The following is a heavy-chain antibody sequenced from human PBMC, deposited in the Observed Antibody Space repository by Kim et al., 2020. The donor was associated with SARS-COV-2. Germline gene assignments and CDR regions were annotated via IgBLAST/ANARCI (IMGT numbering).Heavy chain of an antibody. V-gene: IGHV3-11*03. Sequence: AGNGRVTIDRDNAKNSLYLQMSSLRAEDTAVYYGARTPQGGTTVTTWDYWGQGTLVTVSS. D-gene: IGHD4-17*01. CDR3: ARTPQGGTTVTTWDY. J-gene: IGHJ4*02.